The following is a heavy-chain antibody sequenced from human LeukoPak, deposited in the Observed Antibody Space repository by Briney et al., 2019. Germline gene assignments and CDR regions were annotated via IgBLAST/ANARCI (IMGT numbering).Heavy chain of an antibody. J-gene: IGHJ6*02. D-gene: IGHD5-24*01. CDR2: IKQDGSEK. CDR1: GFTFSYYW. V-gene: IGHV3-7*01. CDR3: ARAKLTTVEMATIGGYYGMDV. Sequence: GGSLRLSCAASGFTFSYYWMSWVRQAPGKGLEWVANIKQDGSEKYYVDSVKGRFTISRDNAKNSLYLQMNSLRAEDTAVYYCARAKLTTVEMATIGGYYGMDVWGQGTTATVSS.